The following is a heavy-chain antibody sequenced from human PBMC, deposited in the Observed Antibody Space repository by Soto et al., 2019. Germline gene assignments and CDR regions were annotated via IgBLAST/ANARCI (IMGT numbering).Heavy chain of an antibody. CDR2: IYYSGST. CDR1: GGSISSGGYY. CDR3: TRDPVGYCSGGSCYNSDAFDI. J-gene: IGHJ3*02. Sequence: QVQLQESGPGLVKPSQTLSLTCTVSGGSISSGGYYWSWIRQHPGKGLEWIGYIYYSGSTYYNPSLKSRVTISVDTSKNQFSLKLSSVTAADTAVYYCTRDPVGYCSGGSCYNSDAFDIWGQGTMVTVSS. V-gene: IGHV4-31*03. D-gene: IGHD2-15*01.